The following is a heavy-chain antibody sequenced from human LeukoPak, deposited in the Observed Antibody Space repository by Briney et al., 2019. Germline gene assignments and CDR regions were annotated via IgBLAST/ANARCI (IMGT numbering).Heavy chain of an antibody. Sequence: SETLSLTCSVSGDSISSYYWTWIRQPPGKGLEWIGYMYTSGSSNYHPSLKSRVTISIDTSKNQFSLILSSVTASDTAIYYCARRAGSYLGCWYFDLWGRGTLVTVSS. D-gene: IGHD1-26*01. CDR2: MYTSGSS. J-gene: IGHJ2*01. CDR3: ARRAGSYLGCWYFDL. V-gene: IGHV4-4*09. CDR1: GDSISSYY.